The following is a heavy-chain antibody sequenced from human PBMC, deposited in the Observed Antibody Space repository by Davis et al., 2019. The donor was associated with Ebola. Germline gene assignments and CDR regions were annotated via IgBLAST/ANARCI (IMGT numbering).Heavy chain of an antibody. D-gene: IGHD4-17*01. CDR3: ARNDTVSKRFDP. Sequence: SVKVSCKASGGTFNTLAINWVRQAPGQGLEWMGGIIPIFGATNYAQNFQGRLTITADQSTSTTYMELTSLGSEDTAIYYCARNDTVSKRFDPWGRGTLVTVSS. CDR2: IIPIFGAT. J-gene: IGHJ5*02. CDR1: GGTFNTLA. V-gene: IGHV1-69*13.